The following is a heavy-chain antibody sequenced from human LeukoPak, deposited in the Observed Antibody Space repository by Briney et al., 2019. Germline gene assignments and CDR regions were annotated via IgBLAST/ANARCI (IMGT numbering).Heavy chain of an antibody. V-gene: IGHV1-2*06. J-gene: IGHJ4*02. CDR3: ARGSAARPDFSDY. CDR1: GYTFTGYY. CDR2: INPNSGGT. D-gene: IGHD6-6*01. Sequence: ASVKVSCKASGYTFTGYYMHWVRQAPGQGLEWMGRINPNSGGTNYEQKFQGRVTMTRDTSISPAYMELSRLRSHDTAVYYCARGSAARPDFSDYWGPGTLVTVSS.